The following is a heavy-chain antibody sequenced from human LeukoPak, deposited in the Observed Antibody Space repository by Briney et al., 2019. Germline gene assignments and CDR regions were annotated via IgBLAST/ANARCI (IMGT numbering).Heavy chain of an antibody. J-gene: IGHJ3*02. CDR3: ARGNSTGRGAFDI. V-gene: IGHV3-9*01. D-gene: IGHD6-19*01. Sequence: GRSLRLSCAASGFTFDDYAMHWVRQAPGKGLEWVSGISWNSGSIGYADSVKGRFTISRDNAKNSLYLQMNSLRAEDTAVYFCARGNSTGRGAFDIWGQGTMVTVSS. CDR1: GFTFDDYA. CDR2: ISWNSGSI.